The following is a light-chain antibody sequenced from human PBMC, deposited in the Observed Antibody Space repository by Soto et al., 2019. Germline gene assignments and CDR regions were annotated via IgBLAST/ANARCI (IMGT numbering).Light chain of an antibody. V-gene: IGLV1-40*01. Sequence: QSVLTQPPSVSGVPGQRVTISCTGSSSNIGAGYDVHWYQQLPGTAPKLLIYGNSNRPSGVPDRFSGSKSGTSASLAITGLQAEDEADYYCQSYDTSLRGRVFGRGTKLTVL. CDR2: GNS. CDR3: QSYDTSLRGRV. CDR1: SSNIGAGYD. J-gene: IGLJ3*02.